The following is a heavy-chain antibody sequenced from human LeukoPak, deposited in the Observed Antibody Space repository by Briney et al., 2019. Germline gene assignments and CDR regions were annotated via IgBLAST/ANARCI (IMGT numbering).Heavy chain of an antibody. J-gene: IGHJ4*02. D-gene: IGHD6-6*01. CDR2: IRQDGSEK. CDR3: TRFSRSSSSNY. Sequence: GGSLRLSCAASRFTFSNYWMSWVRQAPGKGLEWVAIIRQDGSEKKYVDSVKGRFTISRDNAKNSLYLEMNSLRAEDTAVYYCTRFSRSSSSNYWGQGTLVTVSS. V-gene: IGHV3-7*01. CDR1: RFTFSNYW.